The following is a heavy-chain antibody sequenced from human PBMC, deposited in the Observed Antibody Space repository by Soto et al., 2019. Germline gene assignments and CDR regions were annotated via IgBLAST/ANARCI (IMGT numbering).Heavy chain of an antibody. V-gene: IGHV3-7*03. CDR1: GFTFSSYA. CDR3: TRKRFGMDV. J-gene: IGHJ6*02. Sequence: GGSLSLSCAASGFTFSSYAMHWVRQAPGKGLEWVAVIKEDGSEKDYVGSVKGRFTITRDNAKNSLYLQMNNLRAEDTAVYFCTRKRFGMDVWGQGTTVTVSS. CDR2: IKEDGSEK.